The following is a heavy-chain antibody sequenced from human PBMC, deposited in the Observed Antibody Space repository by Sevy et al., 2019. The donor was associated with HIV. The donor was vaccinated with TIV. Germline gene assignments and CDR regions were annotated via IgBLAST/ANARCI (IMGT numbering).Heavy chain of an antibody. CDR2: ISYDGSNK. J-gene: IGHJ5*02. CDR1: GFTFSSYA. Sequence: GGSLRLSCAASGFTFSSYAMHWVRQAPGKGLEWVAVISYDGSNKYYADSVKGRFTISRDNSKNTLYLQMNSLGAEDTAVYYCARDRRSIPEFDPWGQGTLVTVSS. CDR3: ARDRRSIPEFDP. D-gene: IGHD6-6*01. V-gene: IGHV3-30-3*01.